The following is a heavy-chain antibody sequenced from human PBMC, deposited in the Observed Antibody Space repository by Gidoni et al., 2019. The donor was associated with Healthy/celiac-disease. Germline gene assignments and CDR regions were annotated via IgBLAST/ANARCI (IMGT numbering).Heavy chain of an antibody. J-gene: IGHJ4*02. CDR2: IKSKTDGGTT. D-gene: IGHD2-2*01. CDR3: TTPLKSTPFDY. CDR1: GLTFSNAW. Sequence: EVQLVASGGGLVKPGGSLRLSCAASGLTFSNAWMNWVRLATGKGLEWVGRIKSKTDGGTTDYAAPVKGRFTISRDDSKNTLYLQMNSLKTEDTAVYYCTTPLKSTPFDYWGQGTLVTVSS. V-gene: IGHV3-15*07.